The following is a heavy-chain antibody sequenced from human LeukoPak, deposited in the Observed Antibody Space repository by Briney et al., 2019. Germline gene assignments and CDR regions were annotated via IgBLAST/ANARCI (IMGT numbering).Heavy chain of an antibody. CDR2: IIPLLGTP. V-gene: IGHV1-69*13. CDR3: AEDSSMVTTRAPYYYYYLDV. Sequence: ASVKVSCKASGGTFTNYAISWVRQAPGQGLEWMGGIIPLLGTPNYAHKFQGRVTITADDSTSTAYMKLTSLRSEDTAVYYCAEDSSMVTTRAPYYYYYLDVWGQGTTVTVSS. D-gene: IGHD4-17*01. CDR1: GGTFTNYA. J-gene: IGHJ6*02.